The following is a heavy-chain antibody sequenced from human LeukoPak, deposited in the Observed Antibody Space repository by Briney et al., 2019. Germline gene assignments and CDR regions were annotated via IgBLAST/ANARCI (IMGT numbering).Heavy chain of an antibody. CDR3: ARDLGEGYFDY. Sequence: SETLSLTCAVSGGSISSGGYSWSWIRQPPGKGLEWIGYIYHSGSTYYNPSLKSRVTISVDRSKNQFSLKLSSVTAADTAVYYCARDLGEGYFDYWGQGTLVTVSS. CDR1: GGSISSGGYS. D-gene: IGHD3-16*01. CDR2: IYHSGST. V-gene: IGHV4-30-2*01. J-gene: IGHJ4*02.